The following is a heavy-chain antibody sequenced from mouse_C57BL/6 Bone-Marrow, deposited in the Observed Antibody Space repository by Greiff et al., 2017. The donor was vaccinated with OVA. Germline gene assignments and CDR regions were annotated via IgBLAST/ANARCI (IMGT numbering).Heavy chain of an antibody. V-gene: IGHV1-15*01. CDR1: GYTFTDYE. Sequence: QVQLQQSGAELVRPGASVTLSCKASGYTFTDYEMHWVKQTPVPGLEWIGAIDPETGGTAYNQKFKGKAILTVDKSSSTAYMELRSLTSEDSAVYYCTRGYSNYYAMDYWGQGTSVTVSS. CDR2: IDPETGGT. J-gene: IGHJ4*01. CDR3: TRGYSNYYAMDY. D-gene: IGHD2-5*01.